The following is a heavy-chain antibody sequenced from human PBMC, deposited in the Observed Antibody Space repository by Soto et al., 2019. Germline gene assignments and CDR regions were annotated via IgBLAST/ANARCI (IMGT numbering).Heavy chain of an antibody. Sequence: GGSLRLSCAASGFTFSSYAMHWVRQAPGKGLEWVAVISYDGSNKYYADSVKGRFTISRDNSKNTLYLQMNSLRAEDTAVYYCARDPLSGSSSWYYYFDYWGQGTLVTVSS. J-gene: IGHJ4*02. D-gene: IGHD6-13*01. CDR2: ISYDGSNK. CDR1: GFTFSSYA. CDR3: ARDPLSGSSSWYYYFDY. V-gene: IGHV3-30-3*01.